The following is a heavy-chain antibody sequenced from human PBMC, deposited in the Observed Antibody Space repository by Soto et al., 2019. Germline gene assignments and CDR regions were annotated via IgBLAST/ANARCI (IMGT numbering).Heavy chain of an antibody. CDR3: AADVYYGSGSLNWFDP. CDR2: IVVGSGNT. V-gene: IGHV1-58*01. CDR1: GFTFTSSA. J-gene: IGHJ5*02. Sequence: SVKVSCKASGFTFTSSAVQWVRQARGQRLEWIGWIVVGSGNTNYAQKFQERVTITRDMSTSTAYMELSSLRSEDTAVYYCAADVYYGSGSLNWFDPWGQGTLVTVSS. D-gene: IGHD3-10*01.